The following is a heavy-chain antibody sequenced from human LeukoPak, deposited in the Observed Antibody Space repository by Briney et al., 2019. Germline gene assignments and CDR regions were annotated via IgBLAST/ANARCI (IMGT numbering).Heavy chain of an antibody. V-gene: IGHV3-23*01. CDR1: GFTFSSYA. Sequence: GGSLRLSCAASGFTFSSYAMSWVRQAPGKGLEWVSAISGNGGSTYYADSVKGRFTISRDNSKNTLYLQMKSLRAEDTAVYYCAKDSVAQPYYYYSMDVWGKGTTVTVSS. CDR2: ISGNGGST. CDR3: AKDSVAQPYYYYSMDV. D-gene: IGHD2-21*01. J-gene: IGHJ6*03.